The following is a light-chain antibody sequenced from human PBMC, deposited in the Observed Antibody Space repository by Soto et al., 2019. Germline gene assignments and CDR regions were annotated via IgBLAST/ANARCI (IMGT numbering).Light chain of an antibody. V-gene: IGKV1-8*01. CDR1: QGISSY. CDR3: QQYYSYPLT. Sequence: AIRMTQSPSSFSASTGDRVTITCRASQGISSYLAWYQQKPGKAPKLLIYAASTLQSGVPSRFSGSGSGTDFTLTISCLQSEDFSTYYCQQYYSYPLTFGQGNKVEI. J-gene: IGKJ1*01. CDR2: AAS.